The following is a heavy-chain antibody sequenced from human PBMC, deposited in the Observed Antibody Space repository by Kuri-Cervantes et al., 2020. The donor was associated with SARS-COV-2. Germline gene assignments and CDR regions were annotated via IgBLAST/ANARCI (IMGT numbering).Heavy chain of an antibody. V-gene: IGHV5-10-1*01. CDR1: GYSFTGYW. J-gene: IGHJ4*02. D-gene: IGHD6-6*01. Sequence: KVSCKASGYSFTGYWISWVRQMPGKGLEWMGRIDPSDSYTNYSPSFQGHVTISADKSISTAYLQWSSLKASDTAMYYCARDSIAARPRVFGGYWGQGTLVTVSS. CDR2: IDPSDSYT. CDR3: ARDSIAARPRVFGGY.